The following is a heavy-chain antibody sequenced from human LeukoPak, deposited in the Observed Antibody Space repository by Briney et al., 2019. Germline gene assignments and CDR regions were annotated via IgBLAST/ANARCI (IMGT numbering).Heavy chain of an antibody. CDR1: GDSVSSNSAA. J-gene: IGHJ6*02. D-gene: IGHD6-13*01. CDR2: TYYRSKWYN. Sequence: SQTLSLTCAISGDSVSSNSAAWNWIRQSPSRGLERLGRTYYRSKWYNDYAVSVKSRITINPDTSKNQFSLQLNSVTPEDTAVYYCARFHSSWYLDYYYGMDVWGQGTTVTVSS. CDR3: ARFHSSWYLDYYYGMDV. V-gene: IGHV6-1*01.